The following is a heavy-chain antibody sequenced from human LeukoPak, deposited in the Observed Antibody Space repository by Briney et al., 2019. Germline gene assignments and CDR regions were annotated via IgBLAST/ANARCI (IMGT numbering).Heavy chain of an antibody. CDR2: ISSSSSTI. J-gene: IGHJ4*02. Sequence: PGGSLRLSCAASGFTFSSYSMNWVRQAPGKGLEWVSYISSSSSTIYYADSVKGRFTISRDNAKNSLYLQMNSLRAEDTAVYYCALLDSPSFDYWGQGTLVTISS. CDR1: GFTFSSYS. D-gene: IGHD3-9*01. CDR3: ALLDSPSFDY. V-gene: IGHV3-48*04.